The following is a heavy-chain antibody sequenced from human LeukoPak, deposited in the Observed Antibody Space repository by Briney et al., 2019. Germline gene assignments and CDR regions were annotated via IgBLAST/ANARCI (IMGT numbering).Heavy chain of an antibody. CDR3: AKDRPYYMDV. J-gene: IGHJ6*03. CDR1: GFTFSGST. CDR2: ISYDGSNK. Sequence: GGSLRLSCAASGFTFSGSTMHWVRQPSGKGLEWVAVISYDGSNKYYADSVKGRFTISRDNSKNTLYLQMNSLRAEDTAVYYCAKDRPYYMDVWGKGTAVTVSS. V-gene: IGHV3-30*04.